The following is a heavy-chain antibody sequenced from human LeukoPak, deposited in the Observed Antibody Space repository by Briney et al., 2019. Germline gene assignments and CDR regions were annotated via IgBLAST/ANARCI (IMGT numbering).Heavy chain of an antibody. CDR2: IRYDGSNK. J-gene: IGHJ4*02. CDR3: AKALVVRGVIIPLFDY. Sequence: GRSLRLSCAASGFTFSSYGMHWVRQAPGKGLEWVAFIRYDGSNKYYADSVKGRFTISRDNSKNTLYLQMNSLRAEDTAVYYCAKALVVRGVIIPLFDYWGQGTLVTVSS. D-gene: IGHD3-10*01. CDR1: GFTFSSYG. V-gene: IGHV3-30*02.